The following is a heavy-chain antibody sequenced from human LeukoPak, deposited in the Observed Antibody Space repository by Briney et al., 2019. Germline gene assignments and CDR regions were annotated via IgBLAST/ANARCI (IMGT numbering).Heavy chain of an antibody. CDR1: GFTFSDYY. J-gene: IGHJ4*02. CDR3: AREADSGYDY. Sequence: GGSLRLSCAASGFTFSDYYMSWIRQAPGKGLEWVSSISSSSSYIYYADSVKGRFTISRDNAKNSLYLQMNSLRAEDTAVYYCAREADSGYDYWGQGTLVTVSS. V-gene: IGHV3-11*06. CDR2: ISSSSSYI. D-gene: IGHD5-12*01.